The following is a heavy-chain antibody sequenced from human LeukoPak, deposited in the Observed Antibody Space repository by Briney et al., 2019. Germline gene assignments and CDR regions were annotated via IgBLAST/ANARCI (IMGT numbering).Heavy chain of an antibody. CDR2: IYYSGST. V-gene: IGHV4-39*01. CDR1: GGSISSSSYY. J-gene: IGHJ4*02. Sequence: PSETLSLTCTVSGGSISSSSYYWGWIRQPPGKGLEWIGSIYYSGSTYYNPSLKSRVTISVDTSKNQFSLKLSSVTAADTAVYYCASILFRTAYFDYWGQGTLVTVSS. CDR3: ASILFRTAYFDY. D-gene: IGHD1-1*01.